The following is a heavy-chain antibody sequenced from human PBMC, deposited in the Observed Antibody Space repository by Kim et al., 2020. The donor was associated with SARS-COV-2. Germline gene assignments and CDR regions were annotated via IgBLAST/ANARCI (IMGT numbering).Heavy chain of an antibody. J-gene: IGHJ6*02. Sequence: SETLSLTCAVYGGSFSGYYWSWIRQPPGKGLEWIGEINHSGSTNYNPSLKSRVTISVDTSKNQFSLKLSSVTAADTAVYYCARARADMVRGVVHYYYGMDVWGQGTTVTVSS. CDR3: ARARADMVRGVVHYYYGMDV. V-gene: IGHV4-34*01. D-gene: IGHD3-10*01. CDR1: GGSFSGYY. CDR2: INHSGST.